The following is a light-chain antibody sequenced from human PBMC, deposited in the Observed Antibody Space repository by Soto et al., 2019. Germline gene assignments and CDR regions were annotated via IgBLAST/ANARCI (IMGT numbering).Light chain of an antibody. CDR3: SSYTSSSTLGVV. CDR2: DVS. Sequence: QSALTQPASVSWSPGQSIPISCTGTSSDVGGYNYVSWYQQHPGKAPKLMIYDVSNRPSGVSNRFSGSKSGNTASLTISGLQAEDEADYYCSSYTSSSTLGVVFGGGTKVTVL. V-gene: IGLV2-14*01. CDR1: SSDVGGYNY. J-gene: IGLJ2*01.